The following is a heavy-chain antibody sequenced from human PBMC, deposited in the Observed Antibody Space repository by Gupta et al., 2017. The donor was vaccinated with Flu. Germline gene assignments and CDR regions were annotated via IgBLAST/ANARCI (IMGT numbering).Heavy chain of an antibody. CDR3: AGVCSSTSCYRTGAFDI. CDR1: GYTCTSYA. V-gene: IGHV7-4-1*02. Sequence: QVQLVQSGTELKKPGASVKVSCKASGYTCTSYAMNWVRQAPGQGLEWIGWSNTNTGNPTYAQGFTGRFVFSLDTSVSTAYLQISSLKAEDTAVYYCAGVCSSTSCYRTGAFDIWGQGTMVTVSS. J-gene: IGHJ3*02. D-gene: IGHD2-2*02. CDR2: SNTNTGNP.